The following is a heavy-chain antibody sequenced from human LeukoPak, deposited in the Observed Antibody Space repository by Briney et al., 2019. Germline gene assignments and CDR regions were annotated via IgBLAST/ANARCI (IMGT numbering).Heavy chain of an antibody. Sequence: ASVKVSCKASGYTFTGYYMHWVRQAPGQGLEWMGWINPNSGGTNYAQKFQGWVTMTRDTSISTAYMELSRLRSDDTAVYYCARVTFSYYYDSSGYYSRFDYWGQGTLVTVSS. D-gene: IGHD3-22*01. CDR1: GYTFTGYY. J-gene: IGHJ4*02. CDR3: ARVTFSYYYDSSGYYSRFDY. CDR2: INPNSGGT. V-gene: IGHV1-2*04.